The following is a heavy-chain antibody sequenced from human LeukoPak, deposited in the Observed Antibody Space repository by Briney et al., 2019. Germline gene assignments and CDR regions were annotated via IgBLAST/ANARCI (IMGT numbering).Heavy chain of an antibody. J-gene: IGHJ3*02. Sequence: SETLSLTCTVSGGSISSGGYYWSWIRQHPGKGLEWIGYIYYSGSTYYNPSLKSRVTISVDTSKNQFSLKLSSVTAADTAVYYCAREDTLGALIWGQGTMVTVSS. CDR2: IYYSGST. V-gene: IGHV4-31*03. CDR1: GGSISSGGYY. D-gene: IGHD3-16*01. CDR3: AREDTLGALI.